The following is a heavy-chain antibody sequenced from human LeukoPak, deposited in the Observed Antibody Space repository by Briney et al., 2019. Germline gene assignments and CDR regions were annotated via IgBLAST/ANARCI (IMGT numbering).Heavy chain of an antibody. D-gene: IGHD2-15*01. CDR3: ARVKGSYFDY. V-gene: IGHV3-48*01. J-gene: IGHJ4*02. CDR1: GFPQSSYS. Sequence: GGSLTLSCRASGFPQSSYSINLFRQARGGAREWVAYISASGSNIYYVDSVKGRFTVSRDNPKSSLFLQMNSPRAEDTAVYYCARVKGSYFDYWGQGALVTVSS. CDR2: ISASGSNI.